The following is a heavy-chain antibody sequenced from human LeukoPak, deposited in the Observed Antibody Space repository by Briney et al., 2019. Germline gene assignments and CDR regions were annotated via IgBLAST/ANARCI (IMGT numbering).Heavy chain of an antibody. CDR2: IKQDGGQI. CDR3: ARLGARQMLEY. D-gene: IGHD4-17*01. Sequence: GGSLILSCAASEFTLSSYWMSWVRQAPGKGLEWVANIKQDGGQIYYLDSVKGRFTVSRDNAKNSLYLQMNSLRAEDTAVYYCARLGARQMLEYWGQGTLVTVSS. J-gene: IGHJ4*02. CDR1: EFTLSSYW. V-gene: IGHV3-7*01.